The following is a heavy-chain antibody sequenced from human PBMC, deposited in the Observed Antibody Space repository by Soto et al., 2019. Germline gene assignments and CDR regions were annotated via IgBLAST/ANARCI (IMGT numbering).Heavy chain of an antibody. Sequence: GASVKVSCKASGYTFTYYAIYWVRQAPGQRLEWMGWISTGNGNTKYSQKFQGRVTINRDTSASTVYIELSSLRSDDTAVYYCARENIVSRMGASDFRGQGTVVTVSS. CDR1: GYTFTYYA. CDR2: ISTGNGNT. J-gene: IGHJ3*01. D-gene: IGHD5-12*01. CDR3: ARENIVSRMGASDF. V-gene: IGHV1-3*04.